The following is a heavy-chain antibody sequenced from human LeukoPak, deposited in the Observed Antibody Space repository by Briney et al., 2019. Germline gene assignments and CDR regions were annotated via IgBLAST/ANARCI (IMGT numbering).Heavy chain of an antibody. Sequence: SETLSFTCAVYGGSFSGYYWSWIRQPPGKGLEWIGEINHSGSTNYNPSLKSRVTISVDTSKNQFSLKLSCVTAADTAVYYCARRKGSSWYVDYWGQGTLVTVSS. J-gene: IGHJ4*02. D-gene: IGHD6-13*01. CDR3: ARRKGSSWYVDY. CDR2: INHSGST. CDR1: GGSFSGYY. V-gene: IGHV4-34*01.